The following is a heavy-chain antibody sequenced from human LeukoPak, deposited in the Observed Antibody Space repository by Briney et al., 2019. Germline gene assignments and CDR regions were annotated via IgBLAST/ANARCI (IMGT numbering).Heavy chain of an antibody. Sequence: ASVKVSCKASGYTFTSYYMHWVRQAPGQGLDWMGTINPGGGSTSYAQKFQGRVTMTRDTSTSTVYMELSSLRSEDTAVYYCARDQDSSGYFVTWGQGTLVTVSS. CDR1: GYTFTSYY. J-gene: IGHJ4*02. CDR2: INPGGGST. V-gene: IGHV1-46*01. CDR3: ARDQDSSGYFVT. D-gene: IGHD3-22*01.